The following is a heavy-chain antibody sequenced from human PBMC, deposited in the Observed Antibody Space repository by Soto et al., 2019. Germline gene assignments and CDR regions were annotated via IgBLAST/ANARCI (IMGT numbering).Heavy chain of an antibody. CDR2: ISGSGGST. CDR1: GFTFSSYA. V-gene: IGHV3-23*01. CDR3: AADIVVVVAADAFDI. J-gene: IGHJ3*02. Sequence: GGSLRLSCAASGFTFSSYAMSWVRQAPGKGLEWVSAISGSGGSTYYADSVKGRFTISRDNSKNTLYLQMNSLRAEDTAVYYCAADIVVVVAADAFDIWGQGTMVTVSS. D-gene: IGHD2-15*01.